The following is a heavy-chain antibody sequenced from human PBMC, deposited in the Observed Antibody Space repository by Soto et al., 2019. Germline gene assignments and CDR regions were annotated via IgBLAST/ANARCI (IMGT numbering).Heavy chain of an antibody. Sequence: QVQLVQSGAEVKKPGASVKVSCKASGYTFTTYYMHWVRQAPGQGLEWMGIISPDGGRTSYAQKFQGRVTMTRDTSTSTVYMELSSLRSEDTAVYYCARPRTTATTKGYDYWGQGTLVTVSS. CDR3: ARPRTTATTKGYDY. CDR1: GYTFTTYY. V-gene: IGHV1-46*01. CDR2: ISPDGGRT. J-gene: IGHJ4*02. D-gene: IGHD1-1*01.